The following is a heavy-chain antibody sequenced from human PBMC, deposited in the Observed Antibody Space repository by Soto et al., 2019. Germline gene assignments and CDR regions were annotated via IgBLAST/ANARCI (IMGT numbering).Heavy chain of an antibody. CDR3: AREGYCSGGSCSRYFDY. D-gene: IGHD2-15*01. CDR1: GGTFSSYT. J-gene: IGHJ4*02. Sequence: QVQLVQSGAEVKKPGSSVKVSCKASGGTFSSYTISWVRQAPGQGLEWMGRIIPILGIANYAQKFQGRVTITADKSTSTAYMELSSLRSEDTAVYCCAREGYCSGGSCSRYFDYWGQGTLVTVSS. CDR2: IIPILGIA. V-gene: IGHV1-69*08.